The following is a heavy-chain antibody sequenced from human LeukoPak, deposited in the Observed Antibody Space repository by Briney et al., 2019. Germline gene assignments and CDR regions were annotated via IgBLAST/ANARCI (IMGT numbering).Heavy chain of an antibody. V-gene: IGHV1-18*01. CDR3: ARVEWELTDDWFDP. CDR2: ISAYNGNT. CDR1: GYTFTSYG. J-gene: IGHJ5*02. Sequence: ASVKVSCKASGYTFTSYGISWLRQAPGQGLEWMGWISAYNGNTNYAQKLQGRVTMTTDTSTSTAYMELRSLRSDDTAVYYCARVEWELTDDWFDPWGQGTLVTVSS. D-gene: IGHD1-26*01.